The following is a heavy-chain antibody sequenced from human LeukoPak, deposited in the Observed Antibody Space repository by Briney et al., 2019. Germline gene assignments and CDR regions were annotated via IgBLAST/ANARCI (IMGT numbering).Heavy chain of an antibody. CDR2: IKSKTDGGTT. CDR3: TGRNFDY. J-gene: IGHJ4*02. V-gene: IGHV3-15*01. Sequence: GGSLRLSCAASGFTFNNAWMNWVRQAPGKGLEWVGRIKSKTDGGTTDYAASMKGRFTISTDDSKKTLYMQMNSLKTEDTAVYYCTGRNFDYWGQGTLVTVSS. CDR1: GFTFNNAW.